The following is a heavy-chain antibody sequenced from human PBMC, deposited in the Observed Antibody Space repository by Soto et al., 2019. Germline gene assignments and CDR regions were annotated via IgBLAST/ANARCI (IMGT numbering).Heavy chain of an antibody. CDR3: AGGPITMVRGVTGSMDV. V-gene: IGHV4-34*01. D-gene: IGHD3-10*01. Sequence: QVQLQQWGAGLLKPSETLSLTCAVYGGSFSGYYWSWIRQPPGKGLEWIGEINHSGSTNYNPSLKSRVTISVDTSKNQFSLKLSSVTAADTAVYYCAGGPITMVRGVTGSMDVWGQGTTVTVSS. J-gene: IGHJ6*02. CDR2: INHSGST. CDR1: GGSFSGYY.